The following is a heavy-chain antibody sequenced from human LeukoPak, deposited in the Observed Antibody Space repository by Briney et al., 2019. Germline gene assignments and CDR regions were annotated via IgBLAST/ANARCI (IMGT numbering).Heavy chain of an antibody. Sequence: SVKVSCKASGGTFSSYAISWVRQAPGQGLEWMGRIIPILGIANYAEKFQGRVTITADKSTSTAYMELSSLRSEDTAVYYCAREAPSSSGLFDCWGQGTLVTVSS. CDR1: GGTFSSYA. J-gene: IGHJ4*02. D-gene: IGHD6-19*01. CDR2: IIPILGIA. V-gene: IGHV1-69*04. CDR3: AREAPSSSGLFDC.